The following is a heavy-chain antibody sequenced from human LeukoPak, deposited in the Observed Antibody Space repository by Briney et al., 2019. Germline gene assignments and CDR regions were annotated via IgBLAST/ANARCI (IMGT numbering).Heavy chain of an antibody. CDR2: IYYSGST. V-gene: IGHV4-59*01. Sequence: SETLSLTCAVSGGSISSYYWSWIRQPPGKGLEWIGYIYYSGSTNYNPSLKSRVTISVDTSKNQFSLKLSSVTAADTAVYYCARRDGYNLPCDYWGQGTLDTVS. CDR1: GGSISSYY. D-gene: IGHD5-24*01. CDR3: ARRDGYNLPCDY. J-gene: IGHJ4*02.